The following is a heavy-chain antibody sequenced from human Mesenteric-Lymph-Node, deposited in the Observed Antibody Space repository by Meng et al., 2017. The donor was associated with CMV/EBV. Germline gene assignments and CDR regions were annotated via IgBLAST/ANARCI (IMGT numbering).Heavy chain of an antibody. CDR2: ISYDGSNK. CDR1: GFTFSSYA. Sequence: GGSLRLSCAASGFTFSSYAMHWVRQAPGKGLEWVAVISYDGSNKYYADSVKGRFTISRDNSKNTLYLQMNSPRAEDTAVYYCARGCSSTSCARSNWFDPWGQGTLVTVSS. J-gene: IGHJ5*02. D-gene: IGHD2-2*01. V-gene: IGHV3-30*04. CDR3: ARGCSSTSCARSNWFDP.